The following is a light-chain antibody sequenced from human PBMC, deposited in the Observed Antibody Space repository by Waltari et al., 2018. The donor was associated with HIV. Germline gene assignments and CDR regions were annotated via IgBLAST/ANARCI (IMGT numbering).Light chain of an antibody. CDR3: AAWDDSLSGLVV. CDR2: RNN. J-gene: IGLJ2*01. CDR1: SSNIGSNY. V-gene: IGLV1-47*01. Sequence: QPVLTQPPSASGTPGQRVTISCSGSSSNIGSNYEYWYQQLPGTAPKLLIYRNNQRPAGVPDRFSGSKSGTSASLAISGLRSEDEADYYCAAWDDSLSGLVVFGGGTKLTVL.